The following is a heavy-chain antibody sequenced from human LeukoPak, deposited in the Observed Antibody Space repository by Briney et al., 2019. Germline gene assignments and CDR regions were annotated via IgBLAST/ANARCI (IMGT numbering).Heavy chain of an antibody. J-gene: IGHJ4*02. Sequence: SETLSLTCTVSGGSISSYYWSWFRQPPGKRPEWIGYIYYTVPTNYNPSLKSRVTISIDTSKTQFSLRLHSVTAADTAVYYCAIGFYDSFDYWGQGSLVTVSS. CDR1: GGSISSYY. CDR2: IYYTVPT. D-gene: IGHD3-22*01. V-gene: IGHV4-59*01. CDR3: AIGFYDSFDY.